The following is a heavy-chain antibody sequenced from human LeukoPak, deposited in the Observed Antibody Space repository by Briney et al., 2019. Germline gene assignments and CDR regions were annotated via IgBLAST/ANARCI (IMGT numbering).Heavy chain of an antibody. J-gene: IGHJ5*02. CDR3: ARVEQWLVREINWFDP. V-gene: IGHV3-7*01. D-gene: IGHD6-19*01. CDR2: IKQGGGET. Sequence: GGSLRLSCAASGFPFSSYWMAWVRQAPGKGLEWVASIKQGGGETFYVDSVKGRFTISRDNAKNSLYLQMNSLRAEDTAVYYCARVEQWLVREINWFDPWGQGTLVTVSS. CDR1: GFPFSSYW.